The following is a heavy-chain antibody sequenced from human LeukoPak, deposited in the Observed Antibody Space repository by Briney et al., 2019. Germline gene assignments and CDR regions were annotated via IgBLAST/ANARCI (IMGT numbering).Heavy chain of an antibody. J-gene: IGHJ4*02. CDR2: ISWDDDK. V-gene: IGHV2-5*02. CDR1: GFSLSTSGVS. Sequence: SGPTLVNPTQTLTLTCTFSGFSLSTSGVSVGWIRQPPGEALEWLALISWDDDKHFSPSLKSRLTITKDTSRNQVVLTMTNMDPVDTATYYCAHNNYYYGISPFDYWGQGTLVIVSS. D-gene: IGHD3-22*01. CDR3: AHNNYYYGISPFDY.